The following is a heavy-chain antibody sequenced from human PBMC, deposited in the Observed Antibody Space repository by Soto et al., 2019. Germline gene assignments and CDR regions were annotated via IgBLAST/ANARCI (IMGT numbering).Heavy chain of an antibody. CDR3: ARLSHYDYYYMDV. V-gene: IGHV4-39*01. J-gene: IGHJ6*03. CDR1: GGSISSSSYY. Sequence: PSETLSLTCTVSGGSISSSSYYWGWIRRPPGKGLEWIGSIYYSGSTYYNPSLKSRVTISVDTSKNQFSLKLSSVTAADTAVYYCARLSHYDYYYMDVWGKGTTVTVSS. CDR2: IYYSGST.